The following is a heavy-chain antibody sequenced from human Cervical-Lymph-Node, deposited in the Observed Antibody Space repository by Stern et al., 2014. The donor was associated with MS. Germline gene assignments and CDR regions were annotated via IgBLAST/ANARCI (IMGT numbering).Heavy chain of an antibody. J-gene: IGHJ2*01. CDR2: INHSGST. V-gene: IGHV4-34*01. CDR3: ARVPYCSGGSCYPRLYFDL. Sequence: QVQLQQWGAGLLKPSETLSLTCAVYGGSFSGYYWSWIRQPPGKGLEWIGEINHSGSTNYNPSLKSRVTISVDTSKNQFSLKLSSGPAADTAVYYCARVPYCSGGSCYPRLYFDLWGRGTLVTVSS. CDR1: GGSFSGYY. D-gene: IGHD2-15*01.